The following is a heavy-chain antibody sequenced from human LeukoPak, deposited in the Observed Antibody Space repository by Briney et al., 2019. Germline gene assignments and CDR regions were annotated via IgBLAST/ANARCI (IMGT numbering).Heavy chain of an antibody. Sequence: SETLSLTCTVSGGSISSGDYYWSWIRQPPGKGLEGIGYIYYSGSTYYNPSLKSRVTISVDTSNNQFSLKLSSVTAADTAVYYCDRGNGYDYYYMDVWGKGTTVTVSS. V-gene: IGHV4-30-4*08. CDR3: DRGNGYDYYYMDV. CDR1: GGSISSGDYY. D-gene: IGHD2-8*01. J-gene: IGHJ6*03. CDR2: IYYSGST.